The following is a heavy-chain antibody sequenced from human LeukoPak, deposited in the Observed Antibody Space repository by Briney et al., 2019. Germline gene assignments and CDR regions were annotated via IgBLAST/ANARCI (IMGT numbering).Heavy chain of an antibody. Sequence: PSETLSLTCAVYGGSFSGYYWSWIRQPPGKGLEWIGEINHSGSTNYNPSLKSRVTIPVDTSKNQFSLKLSSVTAADTAVYYCARGRAAAGLYYYYYYMDVWGKGTTVTVSS. CDR3: ARGRAAAGLYYYYYYMDV. CDR1: GGSFSGYY. J-gene: IGHJ6*03. D-gene: IGHD6-13*01. CDR2: INHSGST. V-gene: IGHV4-34*01.